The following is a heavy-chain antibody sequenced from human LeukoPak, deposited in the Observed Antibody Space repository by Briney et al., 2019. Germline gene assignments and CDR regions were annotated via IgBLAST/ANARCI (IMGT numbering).Heavy chain of an antibody. J-gene: IGHJ4*02. V-gene: IGHV3-7*01. CDR1: GFTFRSYW. CDR2: IKQDGSET. D-gene: IGHD6-13*01. Sequence: GGSLRLSCAASGFTFRSYWMTWVRQYPGKGLEWVANIKQDGSETYYADSVKGRFTISRDNAKRSLYLQMNSLRAEDTAVYYCARVRYRAAAGNYFDYWGQGTLVAVSS. CDR3: ARVRYRAAAGNYFDY.